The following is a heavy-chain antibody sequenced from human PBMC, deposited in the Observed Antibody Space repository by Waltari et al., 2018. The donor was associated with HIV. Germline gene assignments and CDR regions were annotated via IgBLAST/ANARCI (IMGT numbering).Heavy chain of an antibody. D-gene: IGHD1-1*01. Sequence: QLQLQESGPRLAKPSETLSPTCTFSGGPISSTNLYWGWIRQPPGKGLECIGSVYYSGNTYYSPSLKSRVTISVDTSKNELSLNLSSVTAADTAIYYCATTLRRGFDSWGRGTLVTVSS. J-gene: IGHJ4*02. CDR2: VYYSGNT. CDR3: ATTLRRGFDS. V-gene: IGHV4-39*01. CDR1: GGPISSTNLY.